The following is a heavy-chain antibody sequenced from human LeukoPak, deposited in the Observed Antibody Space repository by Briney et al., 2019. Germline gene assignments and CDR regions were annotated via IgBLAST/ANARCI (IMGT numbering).Heavy chain of an antibody. Sequence: SGTLSLTCTVSGGTISSHYWSWIRQPPGKRLEWIGYIYYSGSINYNPSLKSRVTISVDTSKNQFSLNLSSVTAADTAVYYCARQPRNYGMDVWGQGTTVTVSS. V-gene: IGHV4-59*08. J-gene: IGHJ6*02. CDR2: IYYSGSI. CDR3: ARQPRNYGMDV. CDR1: GGTISSHY.